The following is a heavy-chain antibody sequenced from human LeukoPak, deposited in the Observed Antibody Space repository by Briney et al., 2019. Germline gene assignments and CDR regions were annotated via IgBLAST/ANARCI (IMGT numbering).Heavy chain of an antibody. CDR3: ARHPTLPAAISPAYTPYNWFDP. CDR1: GYSFTNSW. CDR2: IYPGDSDT. Sequence: GESLKISCKGSGYSFTNSWIAWVRQMSGEGLEWMGIIYPGDSDTRYSPSFQGQVTISADKSISTAYLQWSSLKASDTAMYYCARHPTLPAAISPAYTPYNWFDPWGQGTLVTVSS. J-gene: IGHJ5*02. D-gene: IGHD2-2*02. V-gene: IGHV5-51*01.